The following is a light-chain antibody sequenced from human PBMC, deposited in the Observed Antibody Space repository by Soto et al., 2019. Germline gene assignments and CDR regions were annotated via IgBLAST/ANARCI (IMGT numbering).Light chain of an antibody. CDR2: AAS. J-gene: IGKJ2*01. CDR3: QQRCSRPPIT. CDR1: QSVSSY. V-gene: IGKV1-39*01. Sequence: DIQLTQSPSSLSSSVGDRVTISCRASQSVSSYLNWYQQKPGRAPRLLIYAASNWQTGIPSRFSGSGSGTDFTLTISSLQPEDFAVYYCQQRCSRPPITFGRGTKLEIK.